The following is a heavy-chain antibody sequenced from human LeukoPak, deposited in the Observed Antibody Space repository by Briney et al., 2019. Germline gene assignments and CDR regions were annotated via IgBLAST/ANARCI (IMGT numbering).Heavy chain of an antibody. J-gene: IGHJ4*02. CDR3: ARLPYDSSGYHFDY. Sequence: SETLSLTCTVSGGSISSSSYYWGWIRQPPGKGLEWIGSIYYSGSTYYNPSLKSRVTISVDTSKNQFSLKLSSVTAADTAVYYCARLPYDSSGYHFDYWGQGTLVTVSS. D-gene: IGHD3-22*01. CDR1: GGSISSSSYY. CDR2: IYYSGST. V-gene: IGHV4-39*01.